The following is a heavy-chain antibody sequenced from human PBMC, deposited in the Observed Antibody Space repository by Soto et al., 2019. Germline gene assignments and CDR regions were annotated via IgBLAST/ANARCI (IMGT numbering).Heavy chain of an antibody. J-gene: IGHJ4*02. Sequence: GGSLRLSCAASGLTFRSYGMHWVRQAPGKGLEWVAVISYDGTNKYYADSVKGRFTISRDNSKNTLYLQMNSLRAEDTAVYYCVREKVTMIVGFYYFDLWGQGTRVTVSS. D-gene: IGHD3-22*01. CDR2: ISYDGTNK. CDR1: GLTFRSYG. V-gene: IGHV3-30*03. CDR3: VREKVTMIVGFYYFDL.